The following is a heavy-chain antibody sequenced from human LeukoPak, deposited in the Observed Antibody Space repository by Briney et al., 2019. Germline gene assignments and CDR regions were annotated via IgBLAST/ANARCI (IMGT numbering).Heavy chain of an antibody. CDR2: ITPSGGT. V-gene: IGHV1-2*02. D-gene: IGHD5-24*01. CDR3: ARDRYGDGFAHLDS. Sequence: ASVKVSCKASGYTFTSYAIHWVRQAPGQGLEWMGWITPSGGTDYPQKFQGRVAITWDTSITTAYMDLSRLTSDDTAVYYCARDRYGDGFAHLDSWGQGALSPSPQ. J-gene: IGHJ4*02. CDR1: GYTFTSYA.